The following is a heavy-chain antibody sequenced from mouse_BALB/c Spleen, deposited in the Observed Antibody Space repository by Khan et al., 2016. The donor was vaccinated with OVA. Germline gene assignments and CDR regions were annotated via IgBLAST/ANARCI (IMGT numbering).Heavy chain of an antibody. CDR2: ISYSGST. D-gene: IGHD2-3*01. Sequence: EVQLQESGPGLVKPSQSLSLTCTVTGYSITSDYAWNWIRQFPGNKLEWMCYISYSGSTNYNPSLKSRISITRYTSKNQFFLHFNSATTEDTATYYCARDGYRYNYARDYWGQGTSVTGSS. V-gene: IGHV3-2*02. CDR3: ARDGYRYNYARDY. J-gene: IGHJ4*01. CDR1: GYSITSDYA.